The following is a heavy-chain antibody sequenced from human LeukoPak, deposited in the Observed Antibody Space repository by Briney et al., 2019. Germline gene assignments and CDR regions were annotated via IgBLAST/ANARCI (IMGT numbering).Heavy chain of an antibody. V-gene: IGHV4-61*02. D-gene: IGHD1-26*01. J-gene: IGHJ4*02. CDR2: IYTSGST. CDR3: ARGSGSPRPFDY. CDR1: GGSISSGSYY. Sequence: SETLSLTCTVSGGSISSGSYYWSWIRQPAGKGLEWIGRIYTSGSTNYNPSLKSRVTISVDTSKNQFSLKLSSVTAADTAVYYCARGSGSPRPFDYWGQGTLVTVSS.